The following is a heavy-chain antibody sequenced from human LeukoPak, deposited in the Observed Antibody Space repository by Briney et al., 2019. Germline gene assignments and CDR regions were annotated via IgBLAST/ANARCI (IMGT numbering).Heavy chain of an antibody. V-gene: IGHV4-59*01. Sequence: SETLSLTCTVSGGSITSYYWSWIRQPPGKGLEWIGYISYSGGTNYNPSLKSRATISVDTSKNQFSLKLSSVTAADTAVYYCARELAENYFDYWGQGTLVTASS. CDR2: ISYSGGT. CDR3: ARELAENYFDY. J-gene: IGHJ4*02. CDR1: GGSITSYY.